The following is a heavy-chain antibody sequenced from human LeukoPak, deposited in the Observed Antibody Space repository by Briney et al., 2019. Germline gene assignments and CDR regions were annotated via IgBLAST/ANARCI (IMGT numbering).Heavy chain of an antibody. CDR1: GFTFSTYA. J-gene: IGHJ1*01. V-gene: IGHV3-23*01. Sequence: GGSLRLSCAASGFTFSTYAMNWVRQAPGKGLEWVSAVSGDGGRTYYADSVKGRFTISRDNSKNTLYLQMNSLGAEDTAVYYCAEAWDSSGWGPQYFYHWGQGTLVTVSS. D-gene: IGHD6-19*01. CDR2: VSGDGGRT. CDR3: AEAWDSSGWGPQYFYH.